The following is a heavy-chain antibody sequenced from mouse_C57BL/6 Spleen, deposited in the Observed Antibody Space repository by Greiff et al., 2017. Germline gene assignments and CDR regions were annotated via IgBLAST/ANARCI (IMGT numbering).Heavy chain of an antibody. Sequence: VQLQQPGAELVKPGASVKLSCKASGYTFTSYWMQWVKQRPGQGLEWIGEIDPSDSYTNYNQKFKGKATLTVDTSSSTAYMQLSSLTSEDAAVYYCARKKSYGSSYYFDYWGQGTTLTVSS. D-gene: IGHD1-1*01. CDR1: GYTFTSYW. J-gene: IGHJ2*01. V-gene: IGHV1-50*01. CDR2: IDPSDSYT. CDR3: ARKKSYGSSYYFDY.